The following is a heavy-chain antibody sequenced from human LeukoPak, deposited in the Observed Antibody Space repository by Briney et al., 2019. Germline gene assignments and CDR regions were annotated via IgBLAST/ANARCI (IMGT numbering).Heavy chain of an antibody. CDR1: GFTFSSFS. J-gene: IGHJ6*03. V-gene: IGHV3-21*01. CDR3: ATLPWGSGSFFYYYYMDV. CDR2: ISSSSSYI. Sequence: GGSLRLSCAASGFTFSSFSMNWVRQAPGKGLEWVSSISSSSSYIYYADSVKGRFTISRDNAKNSLYLQMNSLRAEDTAVYYCATLPWGSGSFFYYYYMDVWGKGTTVTVSS. D-gene: IGHD1-26*01.